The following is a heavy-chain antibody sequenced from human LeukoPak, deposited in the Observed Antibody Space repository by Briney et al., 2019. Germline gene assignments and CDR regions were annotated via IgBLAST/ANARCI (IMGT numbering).Heavy chain of an antibody. V-gene: IGHV3-15*01. CDR2: IKSKTDGGTT. CDR1: GFTFSNAW. Sequence: PGASLRLSCEASGFTFSNAWMSWVRQAPGKGLEWVGRIKSKTDGGTTDYAAPVKGRFTISRDDSKSTLYLQMNSLKTEDTAVYYCTGTVVTFWGYFDYWGQGTLVTVSS. CDR3: TGTVVTFWGYFDY. J-gene: IGHJ4*02. D-gene: IGHD2-21*02.